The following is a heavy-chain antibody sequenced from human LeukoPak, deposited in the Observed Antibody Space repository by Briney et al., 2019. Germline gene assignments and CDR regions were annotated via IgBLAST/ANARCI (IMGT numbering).Heavy chain of an antibody. CDR1: GFTLSNHG. CDR2: ISPSGDIT. D-gene: IGHD3-10*01. Sequence: QPGGTLRLSCAASGFTLSNHGMNWVRQAPGKGLEWVSGISPSGDITYYADSVKGRFTISRDNSKNTLYQEVISLTAEDTAVYYCAKDDAWLRFGEWSQGTLVTVSS. CDR3: AKDDAWLRFGE. J-gene: IGHJ4*02. V-gene: IGHV3-23*01.